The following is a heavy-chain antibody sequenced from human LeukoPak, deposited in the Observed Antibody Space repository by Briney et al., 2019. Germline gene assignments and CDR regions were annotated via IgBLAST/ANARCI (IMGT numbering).Heavy chain of an antibody. J-gene: IGHJ4*02. D-gene: IGHD3-22*01. CDR2: ISCSCRST. CDR1: GFPFNSYD. Sequence: GGSLTLPCAASGFPFNSYDMLWVRQAPGKGLEWVTDISCSCRSTYYGDSEKGRFTISRDNSKNTLYLNVNSLRAENTAVYYCAKCNYYDSSAYPFDYWGQGTLVTVSS. V-gene: IGHV3-23*01. CDR3: AKCNYYDSSAYPFDY.